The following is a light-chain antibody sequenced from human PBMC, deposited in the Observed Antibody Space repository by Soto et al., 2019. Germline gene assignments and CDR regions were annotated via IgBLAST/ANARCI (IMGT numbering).Light chain of an antibody. Sequence: DIQLTQSPSFLSASVGDRFTITCRASQGIGSNLAWYQQKPGKVPTLLIYAASTVQSGVPSRFSGSGSGTEFTLTITSLQPEDFATYYCQQLNNNPLTFGGGTKVDIK. J-gene: IGKJ4*01. V-gene: IGKV1-9*01. CDR3: QQLNNNPLT. CDR2: AAS. CDR1: QGIGSN.